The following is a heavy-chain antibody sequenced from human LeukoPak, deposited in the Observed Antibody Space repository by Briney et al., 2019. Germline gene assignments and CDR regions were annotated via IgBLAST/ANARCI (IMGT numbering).Heavy chain of an antibody. Sequence: ASVKVSCKASGGTFSSYAISWVRQAPGQGLEWMGWISAYNGNTNYAQKLQGRVTMTTDTSTSTAYMELRSLRSDDTAVYYCAKQVGARGSYFDYWGQGTLVTVSS. V-gene: IGHV1-18*01. D-gene: IGHD1-26*01. J-gene: IGHJ4*02. CDR2: ISAYNGNT. CDR3: AKQVGARGSYFDY. CDR1: GGTFSSYA.